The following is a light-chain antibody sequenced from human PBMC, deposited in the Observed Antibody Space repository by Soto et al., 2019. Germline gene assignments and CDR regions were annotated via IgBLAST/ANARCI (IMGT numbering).Light chain of an antibody. CDR2: AAS. J-gene: IGKJ1*01. CDR3: QKYNKAPWI. V-gene: IGKV1-27*01. Sequence: DIQVTQSPPSPSASVGDRVTITCRASRDIDNSLAWYQQVPGKAPKLLIYAASTLQSGVPSRFRGSGSGTSFILTITSLQPEDVATYYCQKYNKAPWIFGQGTKVEV. CDR1: RDIDNS.